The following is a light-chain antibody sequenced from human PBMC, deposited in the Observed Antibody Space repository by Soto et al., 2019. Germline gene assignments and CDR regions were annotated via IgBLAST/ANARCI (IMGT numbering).Light chain of an antibody. Sequence: DVVLTQSPLSLSVTLGQSASLSCRSSQSLIYRDEKTYLNWFHQRPGQSPRRLIYRVSNRDSGVPDRISGSGSGTDFTLTISRVEADDVGVYYCFQGTNWPDLTFGGGTKVEIK. V-gene: IGKV2-30*01. CDR3: FQGTNWPDLT. CDR2: RVS. J-gene: IGKJ4*01. CDR1: QSLIYRDEKTY.